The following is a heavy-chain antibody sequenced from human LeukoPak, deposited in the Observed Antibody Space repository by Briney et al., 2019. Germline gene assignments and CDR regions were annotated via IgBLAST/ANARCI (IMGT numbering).Heavy chain of an antibody. CDR1: GGSFSGYY. Sequence: SETLSLTCAVYGGSFSGYYWSWIRQPPGKGLEWIGEINHSGGTNYNPSLKSRVTISVDTSKNQSSLKLSSVTAADTAVYYCARGEVYCSGGSCYANWFDLWGQGTLVTVSS. CDR3: ARGEVYCSGGSCYANWFDL. D-gene: IGHD2-15*01. J-gene: IGHJ5*02. CDR2: INHSGGT. V-gene: IGHV4-34*01.